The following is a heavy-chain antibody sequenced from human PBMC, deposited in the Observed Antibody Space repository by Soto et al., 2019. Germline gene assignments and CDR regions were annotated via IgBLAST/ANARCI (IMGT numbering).Heavy chain of an antibody. Sequence: GESLKISCKGTGYKFTGYWIGWVRQRAGQGLEWIGIIYPGDSDTRYSPSFQGQVTISVDKSIDTAYLQWSSLKASDTAMYFCARQSCFGAVCYSYLPFDNWGLGTQVTVSS. CDR3: ARQSCFGAVCYSYLPFDN. CDR1: GYKFTGYW. D-gene: IGHD2-21*02. V-gene: IGHV5-51*01. J-gene: IGHJ4*02. CDR2: IYPGDSDT.